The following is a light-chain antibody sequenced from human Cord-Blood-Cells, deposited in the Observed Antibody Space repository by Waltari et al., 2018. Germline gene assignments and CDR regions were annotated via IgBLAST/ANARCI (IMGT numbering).Light chain of an antibody. CDR3: QQYGSSPP. CDR1: QSVSGSY. V-gene: IGKV3-20*01. Sequence: ELVLTQSPVTMSLSPGESATLACRASQSVSGSYLVWYQQKPGQASMGLIYGASSKATGIPDMCSGSGAGTDITLTISRLEPEVCAVYYCQQYGSSPPFGQETKLEIK. J-gene: IGKJ2*01. CDR2: GAS.